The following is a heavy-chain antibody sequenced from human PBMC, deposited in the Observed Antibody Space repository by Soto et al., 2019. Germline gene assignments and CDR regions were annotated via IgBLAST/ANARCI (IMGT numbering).Heavy chain of an antibody. CDR1: GGSFSGYY. D-gene: IGHD6-19*01. Sequence: PSETLSLTCAVYGGSFSGYYWSWIRQPPGKGLEWIGEINHSGSTNYNPSLKSRVTISVDTSKNQFSLKLSSVTAADTAVHYCARDSVAGTGYWGQGTLVTVSS. CDR2: INHSGST. CDR3: ARDSVAGTGY. J-gene: IGHJ4*02. V-gene: IGHV4-34*01.